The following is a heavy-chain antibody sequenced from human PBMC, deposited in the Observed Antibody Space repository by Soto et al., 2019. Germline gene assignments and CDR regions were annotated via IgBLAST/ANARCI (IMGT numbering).Heavy chain of an antibody. CDR1: GFTFSSYW. CDR3: ARGDYHDTSGPFSDAFDV. J-gene: IGHJ3*01. V-gene: IGHV3-74*01. Sequence: PGGSLRLSCAASGFTFSSYWMHWVRQAPGKGLVWVSRIKSDGSGTYYADSVEGRFTISRDNTKNSLYLQMNSLRAEDTAVYYCARGDYHDTSGPFSDAFDVWGQGTMVT. D-gene: IGHD3-22*01. CDR2: IKSDGSGT.